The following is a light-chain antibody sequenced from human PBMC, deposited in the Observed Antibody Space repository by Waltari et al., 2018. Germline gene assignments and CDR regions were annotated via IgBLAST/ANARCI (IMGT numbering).Light chain of an antibody. CDR3: QQYSYWPWT. V-gene: IGKV3-15*01. Sequence: VRTPSPATLSVSPGVLATHSCRSSQRVSSNLTWYQQKPGQAPRLLIYGASTMATGIPARFSGSGSGTEFTLTISSLQSEDFAVFYCQQYSYWPWTFGQGTKVEIK. CDR1: QRVSSN. J-gene: IGKJ1*01. CDR2: GAS.